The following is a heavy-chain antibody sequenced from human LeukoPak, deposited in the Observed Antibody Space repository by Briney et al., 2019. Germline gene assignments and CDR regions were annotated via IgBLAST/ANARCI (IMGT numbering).Heavy chain of an antibody. Sequence: ASVKVSCKASGYTFTSYDINWVRQAPGQGLEWMGWINPNSGGTNYAQKLQGRVTMTTDTSTSTAYMELRSLRSDDTAVYYCARDQYYDSSGYYGEGIAFDIWGQGTMVTVSS. CDR1: GYTFTSYD. J-gene: IGHJ3*02. CDR2: INPNSGGT. D-gene: IGHD3-22*01. CDR3: ARDQYYDSSGYYGEGIAFDI. V-gene: IGHV1-18*01.